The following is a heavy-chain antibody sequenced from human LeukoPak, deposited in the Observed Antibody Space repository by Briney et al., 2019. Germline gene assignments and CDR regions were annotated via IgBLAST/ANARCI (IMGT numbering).Heavy chain of an antibody. CDR1: GFIFSNYG. D-gene: IGHD7-27*01. V-gene: IGHV3-30*03. Sequence: GGSLRLSCVASGFIFSNYGMHWVRQAPGKGLDWVAVISYGGVKKYYADSVKGRFTISRDNSKNTLYLEMDSLRAEDTAVYYCATNPGAPNYWGQGTLVTVSS. J-gene: IGHJ4*02. CDR3: ATNPGAPNY. CDR2: ISYGGVKK.